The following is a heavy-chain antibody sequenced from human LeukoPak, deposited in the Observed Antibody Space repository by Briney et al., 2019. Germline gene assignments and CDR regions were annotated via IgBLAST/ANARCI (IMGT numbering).Heavy chain of an antibody. CDR2: IYYSGST. V-gene: IGHV4-59*08. J-gene: IGHJ4*02. CDR1: GDSINSYY. D-gene: IGHD5-18*01. CDR3: ARSLRGYRFATDY. Sequence: SETLSLTCTLSGDSINSYYWSWIRQPPGKGLEWIGYIYYSGSTKYNPSIESRVTISVNTSKNQFSLKLSSVTAADTAVYYCARSLRGYRFATDYWGQARLVTVSS.